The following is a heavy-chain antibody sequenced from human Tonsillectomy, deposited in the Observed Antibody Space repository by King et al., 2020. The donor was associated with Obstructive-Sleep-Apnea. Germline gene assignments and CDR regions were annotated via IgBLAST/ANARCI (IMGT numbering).Heavy chain of an antibody. CDR3: AKPADIQEGPFDY. CDR1: GFTLSSYG. CDR2: ISYDGGNK. Sequence: VQLVESGGGVVQPGRSLRLSCAASGFTLSSYGMHWVRQAPGKGLEWVAAISYDGGNKYYADSVKGRFTISRDNSKNTLYFQMSSLRVEDTAVYHCAKPADIQEGPFDYWGQGTLVTVSS. V-gene: IGHV3-30*18. D-gene: IGHD2-15*01. J-gene: IGHJ4*02.